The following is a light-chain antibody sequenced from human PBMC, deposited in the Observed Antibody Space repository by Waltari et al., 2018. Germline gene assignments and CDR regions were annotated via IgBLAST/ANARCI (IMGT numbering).Light chain of an antibody. CDR3: QKDGTLPAT. V-gene: IGKV3-20*01. Sequence: IVLTQSPGTLSLSPGERATLSCRASQSVSRCVAWYQQTPGQPPRLLIYGASSRANGIPDMFSGSGSGTDVSLTISRLEPEDSAVYYCQKDGTLPATFGQGTKVEVK. CDR2: GAS. J-gene: IGKJ1*01. CDR1: QSVSRCV.